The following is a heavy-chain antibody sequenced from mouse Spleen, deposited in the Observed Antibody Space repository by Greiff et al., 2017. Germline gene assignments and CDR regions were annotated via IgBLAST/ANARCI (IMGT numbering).Heavy chain of an antibody. D-gene: IGHD2-14*01. V-gene: IGHV5-6-2*01. Sequence: EVQRVESGGGLVKPGGSLKLSCAASGFTFSSYYMSWVRQTPEKRLELVAAINSNGGSTYYPDTVKGRFTISRDNAKNTLYLQMSSLKSEDTALYYCARQNGNRYGAMDYWGQGTSVTVSS. CDR2: INSNGGST. CDR1: GFTFSSYY. CDR3: ARQNGNRYGAMDY. J-gene: IGHJ4*01.